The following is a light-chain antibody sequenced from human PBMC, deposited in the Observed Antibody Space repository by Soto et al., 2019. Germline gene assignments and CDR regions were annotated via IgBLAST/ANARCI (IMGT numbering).Light chain of an antibody. J-gene: IGKJ5*01. V-gene: IGKV3D-20*02. Sequence: EIVLTQSPGTLSLSPGERATLSCRASQSVSSYYLAWYQQKPGQAPRLLIYAASSRATGIPDRFSGGGSGTDFTLTISSLQSDDFAVYYCQQYKNWPITFGQGTRLEIK. CDR3: QQYKNWPIT. CDR2: AAS. CDR1: QSVSSYY.